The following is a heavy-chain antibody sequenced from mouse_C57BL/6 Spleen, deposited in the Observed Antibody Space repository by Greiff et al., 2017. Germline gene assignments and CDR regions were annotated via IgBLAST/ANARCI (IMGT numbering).Heavy chain of an antibody. CDR1: GFTFSSYT. D-gene: IGHD2-5*01. J-gene: IGHJ2*01. CDR3: ARHGYYSNYGEFDD. CDR2: ISGGGGNT. V-gene: IGHV5-9*01. Sequence: EVHLVESGGGLVKPGGSLKLSCAASGFTFSSYTMSWVRQTPEKRLEWVATISGGGGNTYYPDSVKGRFTISRDNAKNTLYLQMSSLGSEDTALYYCARHGYYSNYGEFDDWGQGTTLTVSS.